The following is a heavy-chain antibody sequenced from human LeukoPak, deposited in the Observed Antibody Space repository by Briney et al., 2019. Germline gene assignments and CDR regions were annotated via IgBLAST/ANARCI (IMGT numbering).Heavy chain of an antibody. CDR3: ATKYFFDSSAFLDY. Sequence: ASVKDSSMAPRYSSTSYYTHSVRQAPGQGLEWMGIMNPSGGSTSYAQKFQGRVTMTRDTSTNTIYMELSSLRSEDTAVYYCATKYFFDSSAFLDYWGQGTLVTVSS. CDR2: MNPSGGST. CDR1: RYSSTSYY. D-gene: IGHD3-22*01. J-gene: IGHJ4*02. V-gene: IGHV1-46*01.